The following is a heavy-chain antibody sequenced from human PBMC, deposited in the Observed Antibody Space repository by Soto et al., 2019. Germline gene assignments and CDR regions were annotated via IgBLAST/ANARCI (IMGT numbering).Heavy chain of an antibody. CDR1: GYTFTSYD. CDR2: MNPNSGNT. Sequence: QVQLVQSGAEVKKPGASVKVSCKASGYTFTSYDINWVRQATGQGLEWMGWMNPNSGNTDYAQKFQGRVTMTRNTSISTAYMELSSLRSEATAVYYCARGITIFGVVDPGGQGTLVTVSS. D-gene: IGHD3-3*01. V-gene: IGHV1-8*01. CDR3: ARGITIFGVVDP. J-gene: IGHJ5*02.